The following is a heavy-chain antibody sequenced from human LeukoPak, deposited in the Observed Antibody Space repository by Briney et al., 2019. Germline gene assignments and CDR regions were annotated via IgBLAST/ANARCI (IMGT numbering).Heavy chain of an antibody. Sequence: GGSLRLSCAASGFSFSSYNMNWVRQAPGKGLEWVSSISSSSGYIYYADSLKGRFTISRDNAKNSLYLQMNSLRAEDTAVYYCAREVYNSGWYWEFGDGGQGTLVTVSS. D-gene: IGHD6-19*01. CDR2: ISSSSGYI. CDR3: AREVYNSGWYWEFGD. V-gene: IGHV3-21*01. J-gene: IGHJ4*02. CDR1: GFSFSSYN.